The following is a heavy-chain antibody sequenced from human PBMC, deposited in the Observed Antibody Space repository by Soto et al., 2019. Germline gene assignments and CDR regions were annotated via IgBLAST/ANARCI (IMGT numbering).Heavy chain of an antibody. J-gene: IGHJ5*02. D-gene: IGHD3-3*01. V-gene: IGHV1-8*01. CDR2: MNPNSGNT. CDR3: ARGNVEYYDFWSGYYTGAYNWFDP. Sequence: QVQLVQSGAEVKKPGASVKVSCKASGYTFTSYDINWVRQATGQGLELMGWMNPNSGNTGYAQKFQGRVTMTRNTSISTAYMELSSLRSEDTAVYYCARGNVEYYDFWSGYYTGAYNWFDPWGQGTLVTVSS. CDR1: GYTFTSYD.